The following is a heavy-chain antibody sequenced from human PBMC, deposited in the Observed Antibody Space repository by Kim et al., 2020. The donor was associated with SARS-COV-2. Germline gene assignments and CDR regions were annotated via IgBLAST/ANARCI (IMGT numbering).Heavy chain of an antibody. Sequence: GGSLRLSCTASGFTFGDYAMSWFRQAPGKGLEWVGFIRSKAYGGTTEYAASVKGRFTISRDDSKSIAYLQMNSLKTEDTAVYYCTRKYAGYSSSYFPNWFDPWGQGTLVTVSS. J-gene: IGHJ5*02. V-gene: IGHV3-49*03. CDR1: GFTFGDYA. CDR2: IRSKAYGGTT. CDR3: TRKYAGYSSSYFPNWFDP. D-gene: IGHD6-13*01.